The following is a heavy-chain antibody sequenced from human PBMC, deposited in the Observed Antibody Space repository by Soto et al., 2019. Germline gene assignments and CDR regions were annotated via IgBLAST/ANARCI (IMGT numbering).Heavy chain of an antibody. J-gene: IGHJ6*03. Sequence: GGSLRLSCAASGFTFSSYAMSWVRQAPGKGLEWVSAISGSGGSTYYADSVKGRFTISRDNSKNTLYLQMNSLRAEDTAVYYCAKRSVVVAALYYYYYYMDVWGKGTTVTVSS. D-gene: IGHD2-15*01. CDR3: AKRSVVVAALYYYYYYMDV. CDR1: GFTFSSYA. CDR2: ISGSGGST. V-gene: IGHV3-23*01.